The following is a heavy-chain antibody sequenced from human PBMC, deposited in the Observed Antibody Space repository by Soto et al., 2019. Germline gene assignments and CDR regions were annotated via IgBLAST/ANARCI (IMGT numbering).Heavy chain of an antibody. CDR2: ISYDGSNK. Sequence: PGGSLRLSCAGSGFTFSSYGMHWVRQAPGKGLEWVAVISYDGSNKYYADSVKGRFTISRDNSKNTLYLQMNSLRAEDTAVYYCAKAPLGGGSGSYAFDMWGQGTMVTVPS. CDR1: GFTFSSYG. CDR3: AKAPLGGGSGSYAFDM. J-gene: IGHJ3*02. D-gene: IGHD3-10*01. V-gene: IGHV3-30*18.